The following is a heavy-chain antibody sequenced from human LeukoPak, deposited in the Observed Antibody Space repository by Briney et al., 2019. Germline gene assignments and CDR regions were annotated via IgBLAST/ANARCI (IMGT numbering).Heavy chain of an antibody. CDR3: AVDLRFDP. Sequence: QPGGSLRPSCAASGFTFSNYEMNWVRQAPGKGLEWVSYISSSGSTIYYADSVKGRFTISRDNAKNSLYLQMNSLRAEDTAVYYCAVDLRFDPWGQGTLVTVSS. CDR1: GFTFSNYE. D-gene: IGHD5/OR15-5a*01. J-gene: IGHJ5*02. V-gene: IGHV3-48*03. CDR2: ISSSGSTI.